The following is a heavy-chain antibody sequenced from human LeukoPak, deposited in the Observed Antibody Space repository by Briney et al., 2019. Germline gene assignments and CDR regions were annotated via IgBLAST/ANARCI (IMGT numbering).Heavy chain of an antibody. Sequence: SGTLSLTCAVSGGSISSSNWWSWVRQPPGKGLEWIGEIYHSGSTNYNPSLESRVSISVDKSKNLFSLKLNSVTVADTAVYYCARNANPTDAFDIWGQGTMVTVFS. J-gene: IGHJ3*02. CDR1: GGSISSSNW. CDR3: ARNANPTDAFDI. D-gene: IGHD2-2*01. V-gene: IGHV4-4*02. CDR2: IYHSGST.